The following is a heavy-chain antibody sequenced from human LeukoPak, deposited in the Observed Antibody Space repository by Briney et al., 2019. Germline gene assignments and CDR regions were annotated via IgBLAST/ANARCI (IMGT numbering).Heavy chain of an antibody. CDR3: ARVGDSSGYSVLDS. J-gene: IGHJ4*02. V-gene: IGHV4-59*01. CDR2: IYYSGSA. Sequence: PSETLPLTCTVSGGSISGYYWSWIRRPPGKGLEGIGHIYYSGSADYNASLKSRATMFVDTSKNEFSLTLRSVTAADTAVYYCARVGDSSGYSVLDSWGQGTLVTVSS. D-gene: IGHD3-22*01. CDR1: GGSISGYY.